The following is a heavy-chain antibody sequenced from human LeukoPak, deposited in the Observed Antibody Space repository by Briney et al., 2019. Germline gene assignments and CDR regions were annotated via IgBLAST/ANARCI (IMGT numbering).Heavy chain of an antibody. V-gene: IGHV3-23*01. Sequence: GGSLRLSCATSGFTFRSYTMSWVRQAPGKGLEWVSAISGSGGSTYYADSVKGRFTISRDNSKNTLYLQMNSLRAEDTAVYYCAKFRWEDCSSTRCNLFDLWGRGTLVTVSS. D-gene: IGHD2-2*01. CDR3: AKFRWEDCSSTRCNLFDL. CDR2: ISGSGGST. CDR1: GFTFRSYT. J-gene: IGHJ2*01.